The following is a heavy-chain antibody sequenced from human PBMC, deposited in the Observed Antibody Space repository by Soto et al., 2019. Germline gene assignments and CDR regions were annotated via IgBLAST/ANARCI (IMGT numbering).Heavy chain of an antibody. V-gene: IGHV1-69*01. D-gene: IGHD4-17*01. CDR2: IIPIFGTA. J-gene: IGHJ5*02. Sequence: QVQLVQSGAEVKKPGSSVKVSCKASGGTFSSYAISWVRQAPGQGLEWMGGIIPIFGTANYAQKFKGRVTITADESTSTDYMELSSLRAEDTAVYYCARELTPYGGSNWFDPWGQGTLVTVSS. CDR1: GGTFSSYA. CDR3: ARELTPYGGSNWFDP.